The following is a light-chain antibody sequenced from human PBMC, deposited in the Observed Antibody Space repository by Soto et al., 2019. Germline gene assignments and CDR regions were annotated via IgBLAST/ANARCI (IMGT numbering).Light chain of an antibody. CDR3: SSYTGSNTPVV. CDR2: DVS. V-gene: IGLV2-14*01. CDR1: SSDVGGYNY. J-gene: IGLJ2*01. Sequence: QSALTQPASVSGSPGQSITISCTGTSSDVGGYNYVSWYQQHPGKAPHLIIFDVSNRPSGVSNRFSGSKSGNSASLTISGLQAEGEADYYCSSYTGSNTPVVFGGGTKLTVL.